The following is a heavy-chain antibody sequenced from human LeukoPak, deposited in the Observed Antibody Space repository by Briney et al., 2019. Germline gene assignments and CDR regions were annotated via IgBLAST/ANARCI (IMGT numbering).Heavy chain of an antibody. V-gene: IGHV1-69*13. CDR3: AREDSSSSEGGGY. CDR1: GGTFSSYA. D-gene: IGHD6-6*01. J-gene: IGHJ4*02. Sequence: GASVKVSCKAPGGTFSSYAISWVRQAPGQGLEWMGGIIPIFGTANYAQKFQGRVTITADESTSTAYMELSSLRSEDTAVYYCAREDSSSSEGGGYWGQGTLVTVSS. CDR2: IIPIFGTA.